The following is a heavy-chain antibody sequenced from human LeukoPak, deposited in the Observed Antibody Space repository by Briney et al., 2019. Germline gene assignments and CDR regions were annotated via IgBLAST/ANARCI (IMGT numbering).Heavy chain of an antibody. V-gene: IGHV4-59*10. CDR3: ARVTLWYYGMDV. J-gene: IGHJ6*02. CDR1: GGSFSGYY. CDR2: IYTSGST. D-gene: IGHD3-16*01. Sequence: SETLSLTCAVYGGSFSGYYWSWIRQPAGKGLEWIGRIYTSGSTNYNPSLKSRVTMSVDTSKNQFSLKLSSVTAADTAVYYCARVTLWYYGMDVWGQGTTVTVSS.